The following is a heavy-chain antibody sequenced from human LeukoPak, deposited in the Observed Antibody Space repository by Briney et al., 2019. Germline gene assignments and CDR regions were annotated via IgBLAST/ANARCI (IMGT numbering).Heavy chain of an antibody. Sequence: GGSLRLSCAGSGFTFSSYAMHWVRQAPGKGLEWVAVISYDGSNKYYADSVKGRFTISRDNSKNTLYLQMNSLRAEDTAVYYCARVVYCSGGSCYSGPFYDYWGQGTLVTVSS. CDR1: GFTFSSYA. J-gene: IGHJ4*02. CDR2: ISYDGSNK. V-gene: IGHV3-30*04. D-gene: IGHD2-15*01. CDR3: ARVVYCSGGSCYSGPFYDY.